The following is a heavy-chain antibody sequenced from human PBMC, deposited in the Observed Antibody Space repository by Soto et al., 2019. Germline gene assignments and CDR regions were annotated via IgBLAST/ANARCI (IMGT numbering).Heavy chain of an antibody. CDR2: IYHTGAA. V-gene: IGHV4-30-2*01. CDR1: GGSIDSGGYS. Sequence: QLQLQESGSGLVKPSQTLSLTCAVSGGSIDSGGYSWNWIRQPPGKGLEWIGYIYHTGAAHYNASLEGRVSLSVDMSKNQFSLQMTSVTAADTAVYYCVRASYILLFDPWGQGIFVTVSS. D-gene: IGHD2-21*01. J-gene: IGHJ5*02. CDR3: VRASYILLFDP.